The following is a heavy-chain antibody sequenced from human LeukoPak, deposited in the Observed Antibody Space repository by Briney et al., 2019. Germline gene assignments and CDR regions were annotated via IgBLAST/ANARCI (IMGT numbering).Heavy chain of an antibody. V-gene: IGHV3-21*01. Sequence: KPGGSLRLSCGASGFTFSSYSMNWVRQAPGKGLEWVSSISSSSSYIYYADSVKGRFTISRDNAKNSLYLQMNSLRAEDTAVYYCARVADYDILTATGGYFDYWGQGTLVTVSS. CDR1: GFTFSSYS. CDR2: ISSSSSYI. D-gene: IGHD3-9*01. J-gene: IGHJ4*02. CDR3: ARVADYDILTATGGYFDY.